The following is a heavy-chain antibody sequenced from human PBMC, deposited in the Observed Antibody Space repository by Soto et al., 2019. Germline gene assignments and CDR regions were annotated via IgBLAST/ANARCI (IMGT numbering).Heavy chain of an antibody. V-gene: IGHV4-34*01. J-gene: IGHJ6*02. Sequence: PSETQSLTCAVSGGSFSGLYWTWIPEPPGEGLEWIGEINHSGTINFNPSLRSRLTISLDSSKKHFSLKLTSMTAADTAVYYCARPGRTLVTSSGLDVWGQGATVTVSS. CDR3: ARPGRTLVTSSGLDV. CDR1: GGSFSGLY. D-gene: IGHD2-21*02. CDR2: INHSGTI.